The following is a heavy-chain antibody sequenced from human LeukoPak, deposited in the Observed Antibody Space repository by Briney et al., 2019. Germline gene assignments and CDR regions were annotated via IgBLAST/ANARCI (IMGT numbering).Heavy chain of an antibody. CDR3: ARDGVAETTGYYFDY. V-gene: IGHV3-21*01. CDR2: ISSSSSYV. J-gene: IGHJ4*02. CDR1: GFTFSSYS. Sequence: PGGSLRLSCAASGFTFSSYSMNWVRQAPGKGVEWVSSISSSSSYVYYADSVKGRFTISRDNAKNSLYLQMNSLRTEDTAMYYCARDGVAETTGYYFDYRGQGTLVTVSS. D-gene: IGHD4-17*01.